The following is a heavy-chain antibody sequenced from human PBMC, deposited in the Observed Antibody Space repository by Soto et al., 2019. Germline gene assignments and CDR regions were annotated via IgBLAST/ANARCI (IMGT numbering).Heavy chain of an antibody. D-gene: IGHD3-9*01. J-gene: IGHJ6*02. CDR3: AKSGLPGLTCYFAFYYYALDV. V-gene: IGHV3-23*01. CDR2: ISGGGDAT. Sequence: GGSLRLSCAASGVTFSNDSMSWVRQAPGKGLEWVSAISGGGDATYYAHSVKGRFTISRDNSKNTLYLQMNSLRAEDTAIYYCAKSGLPGLTCYFAFYYYALDVRGQGTTVTVSS. CDR1: GVTFSNDS.